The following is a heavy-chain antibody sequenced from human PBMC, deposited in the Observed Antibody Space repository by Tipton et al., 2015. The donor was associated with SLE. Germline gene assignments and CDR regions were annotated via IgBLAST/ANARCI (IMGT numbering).Heavy chain of an antibody. V-gene: IGHV6-1*01. J-gene: IGHJ4*02. CDR1: GDSVSSNSAA. D-gene: IGHD2-15*01. Sequence: TLSLTCAISGDSVSSNSAAWNWIRQSPSRGLEWLGRTYYRSKWYNDYAVSVKSRITINPDASKNQFSLQLNSVTPEDTAMYYCTRDSSLSTGGDYFDYWGQGTLVTVSS. CDR2: TYYRSKWYN. CDR3: TRDSSLSTGGDYFDY.